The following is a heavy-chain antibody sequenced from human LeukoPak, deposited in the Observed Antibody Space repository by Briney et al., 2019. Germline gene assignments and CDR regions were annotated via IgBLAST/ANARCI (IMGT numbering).Heavy chain of an antibody. CDR1: GGSISSYY. D-gene: IGHD3-3*01. V-gene: IGHV4-59*01. CDR3: ARVGPRYYGFWSGQAYYFDY. J-gene: IGHJ4*02. CDR2: IYYSGST. Sequence: SETLSLTCTVSGGSISSYYWSWIRQPPGKGLEWIGYIYYSGSTNYNPSLKSRVTISVDTSKNQFSLKLSSVTAADTAVYYCARVGPRYYGFWSGQAYYFDYWGQGTLVTVSS.